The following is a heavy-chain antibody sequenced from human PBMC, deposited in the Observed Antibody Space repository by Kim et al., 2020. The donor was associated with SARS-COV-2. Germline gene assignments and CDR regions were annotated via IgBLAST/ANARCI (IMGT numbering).Heavy chain of an antibody. Sequence: SETLSLTCAVYGGSFSGYYWSWIRQPPGKGLEWIGEINHSGSTNYNPSLKSRVTISVDTSKNQFSLKLSSVTAADTAVYYCASVSTVTTTRYNCYYGMDVWGQGTTVTVSS. V-gene: IGHV4-34*01. CDR2: INHSGST. CDR1: GGSFSGYY. D-gene: IGHD4-17*01. CDR3: ASVSTVTTTRYNCYYGMDV. J-gene: IGHJ6*02.